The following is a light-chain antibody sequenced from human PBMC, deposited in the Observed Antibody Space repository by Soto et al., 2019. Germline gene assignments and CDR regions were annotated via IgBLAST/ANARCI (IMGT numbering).Light chain of an antibody. Sequence: DIQMTQSPSSLSASVGDRVTITCRASQSIGRFLNWHQQKPGKAPNVLINVASTLRSGVPSRFSGSGSGTHFNLTINSLQPEDFATYFCQQSFTTPLTFGGGTKVEIK. CDR2: VAS. CDR3: QQSFTTPLT. J-gene: IGKJ4*01. CDR1: QSIGRF. V-gene: IGKV1-39*01.